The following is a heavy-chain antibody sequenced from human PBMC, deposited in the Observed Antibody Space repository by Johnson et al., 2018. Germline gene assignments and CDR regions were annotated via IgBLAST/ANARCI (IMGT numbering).Heavy chain of an antibody. J-gene: IGHJ3*02. Sequence: QVQLVESGPGLVKHSETLSLTCTVSGGSISSYYWSWIRQPPGKGLEWIGYIYYRGSTNYNPSLTSRVTISVDTSKNQFALKLTSVTAADPAVYYCARDHPAMSAYDIWGQGTMVTVSS. D-gene: IGHD5-18*01. V-gene: IGHV4-59*01. CDR3: ARDHPAMSAYDI. CDR1: GGSISSYY. CDR2: IYYRGST.